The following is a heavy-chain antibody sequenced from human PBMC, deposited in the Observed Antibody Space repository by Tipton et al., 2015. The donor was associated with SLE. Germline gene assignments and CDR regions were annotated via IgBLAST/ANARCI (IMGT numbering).Heavy chain of an antibody. Sequence: SLRLSCAASGFTFDDYGMSLVRQAPGKGLEWVSGINWNGGSTGYADSVKGRFTISRDNAKNSLYLQMNSLRAEDTALYYCAGGGSGSYGDYFDYWGQGTLVTLPS. D-gene: IGHD1-26*01. CDR1: GFTFDDYG. V-gene: IGHV3-20*04. CDR2: INWNGGST. J-gene: IGHJ4*02. CDR3: AGGGSGSYGDYFDY.